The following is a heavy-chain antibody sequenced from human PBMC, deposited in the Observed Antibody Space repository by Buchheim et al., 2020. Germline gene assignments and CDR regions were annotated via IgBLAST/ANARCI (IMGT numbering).Heavy chain of an antibody. J-gene: IGHJ4*02. CDR2: LYYSGNT. D-gene: IGHD6-13*01. CDR1: CDSISSGDYC. CDR3: ARRSTSGNFDY. Sequence: QVQLQESGPGLVKPSQILSLTCTVSCDSISSGDYCCTWVRQHPGKGLEWIGYLYYSGNTYYNPSLKSRVTIPVDTSKHQFSLKLSSVTAADTAVYYCARRSTSGNFDYWGQGTL. V-gene: IGHV4-31*03.